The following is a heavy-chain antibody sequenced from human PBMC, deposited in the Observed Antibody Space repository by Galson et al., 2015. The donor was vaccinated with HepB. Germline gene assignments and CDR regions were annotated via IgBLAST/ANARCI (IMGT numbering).Heavy chain of an antibody. CDR3: ARVQLWLQFWYFDL. CDR1: GYTFTSYA. D-gene: IGHD5-18*01. Sequence: SCKASGYTFTSYAMHWVRQAPGQRLEWMGWINAGNGNTKYSQKFQGRVTITRDTSASTAYMELSSLRSEDTAVYYCARVQLWLQFWYFDLWGRGTLVTVSS. CDR2: INAGNGNT. J-gene: IGHJ2*01. V-gene: IGHV1-3*01.